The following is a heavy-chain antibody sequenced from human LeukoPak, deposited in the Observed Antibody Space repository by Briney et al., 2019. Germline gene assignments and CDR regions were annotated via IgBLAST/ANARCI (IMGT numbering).Heavy chain of an antibody. Sequence: GGSLRLSCAASGFTFSSYGMHWVRQAPGKGLEWVAFIRYDGSNKYYADSVKGRFTISRDNSKNTLYLQMNSLRAEDTAVYYCAKAIYYGAYYFDHWGQGTLVTVSS. CDR3: AKAIYYGAYYFDH. J-gene: IGHJ4*02. CDR1: GFTFSSYG. V-gene: IGHV3-30*02. D-gene: IGHD3-22*01. CDR2: IRYDGSNK.